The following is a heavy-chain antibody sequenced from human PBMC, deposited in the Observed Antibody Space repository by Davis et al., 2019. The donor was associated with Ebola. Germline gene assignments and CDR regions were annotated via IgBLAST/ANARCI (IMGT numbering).Heavy chain of an antibody. CDR1: GFTFSSYA. J-gene: IGHJ5*02. D-gene: IGHD2-2*01. V-gene: IGHV3-30-3*01. CDR2: ISYDGSNK. Sequence: GESLKISCAASGFTFSSYAMHWVRQAPGKGLEWVAVISYDGSNKYYADSVKGRFTISRDNSKNTLYLQMNSLRAEDTAVYYCARGGQPCSSTSCRNWFDPWGQGTLVTVSS. CDR3: ARGGQPCSSTSCRNWFDP.